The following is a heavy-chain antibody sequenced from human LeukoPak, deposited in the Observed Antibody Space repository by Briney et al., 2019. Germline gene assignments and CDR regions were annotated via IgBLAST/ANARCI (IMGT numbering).Heavy chain of an antibody. J-gene: IGHJ4*02. CDR3: ARVSCSGGSCYFDY. V-gene: IGHV1-8*01. CDR1: GYTFTSYD. Sequence: ASVKVSCKASGYTFTSYDINWVRQATGQGLEWMGWMNPNSGNTGYAQKFQGRVTMTRNTSISTAYMELSSLRSEDTAVYYCARVSCSGGSCYFDYWGQGTLVTDSS. CDR2: MNPNSGNT. D-gene: IGHD2-15*01.